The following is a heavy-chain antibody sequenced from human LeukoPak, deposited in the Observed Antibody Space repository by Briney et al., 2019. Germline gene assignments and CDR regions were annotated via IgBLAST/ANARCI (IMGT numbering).Heavy chain of an antibody. CDR1: GSTLSSYS. J-gene: IGHJ4*02. CDR3: STAKFDY. Sequence: GGSLRLSCAATGSTLSSYSMNWVRQAPGKGLEWVSHISISGSTIHYADSVRGRFTISRDSAKNSLYLQMNSLRADDTAVYYCSTAKFDYWGQGTLLTVCS. CDR2: ISISGSTI. V-gene: IGHV3-48*01.